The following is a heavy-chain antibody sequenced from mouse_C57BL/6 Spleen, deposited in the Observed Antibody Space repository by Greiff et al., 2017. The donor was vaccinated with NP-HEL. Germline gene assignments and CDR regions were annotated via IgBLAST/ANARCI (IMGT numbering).Heavy chain of an antibody. Sequence: VQLQQPGAELVKPGASVKLSCKASGYTFTSYWMQWVKQRPGQGLEWIGEIDPSDSYTNYNQKFKGKATLTVDTSSSTAYMQLSSLTSEDSAVYYCARQLQPMAMDYWGQGTSVTVSS. D-gene: IGHD6-1*01. CDR3: ARQLQPMAMDY. J-gene: IGHJ4*01. CDR2: IDPSDSYT. CDR1: GYTFTSYW. V-gene: IGHV1-50*01.